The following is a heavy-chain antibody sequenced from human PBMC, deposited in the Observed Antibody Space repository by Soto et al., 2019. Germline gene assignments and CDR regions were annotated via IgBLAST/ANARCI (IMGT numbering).Heavy chain of an antibody. CDR3: ARSSSGYYPFDY. CDR1: GFTVSSNY. Sequence: HPGGSLRLSCAASGFTVSSNYMSWVRQAPGKGLEWVSVIYSGGSTYYADSVKGRFTISRDNSKNTLYLQMNSLRAEDTAVYYCARSSSGYYPFDYWGQGTLVTSPQ. D-gene: IGHD3-22*01. J-gene: IGHJ4*02. CDR2: IYSGGST. V-gene: IGHV3-53*01.